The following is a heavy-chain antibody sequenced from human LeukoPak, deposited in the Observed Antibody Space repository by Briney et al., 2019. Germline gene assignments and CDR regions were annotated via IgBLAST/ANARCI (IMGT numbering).Heavy chain of an antibody. J-gene: IGHJ4*02. CDR3: ARDRRRKGYCSSTSCYVGSDY. V-gene: IGHV3-11*06. CDR1: GFTFSDYY. Sequence: GGSLRLSCTASGFTFSDYYMSWIRQAPGKGLEWVSYISSSSSYTNYADSVKGRFTISRDNAKTSLYLQMNSLRAEDTAVYYCARDRRRKGYCSSTSCYVGSDYWGQGTLVTVSS. CDR2: ISSSSSYT. D-gene: IGHD2-2*01.